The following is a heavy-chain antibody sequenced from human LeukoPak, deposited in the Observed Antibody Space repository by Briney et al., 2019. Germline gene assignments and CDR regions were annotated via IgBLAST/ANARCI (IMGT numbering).Heavy chain of an antibody. CDR1: GGTFSSYA. V-gene: IGHV1-69*13. CDR2: IIPIFGTA. Sequence: ASVKVSCKASGGTFSSYAISWVRQAPGQGLEWMGGIIPIFGTANYAQKFQGRVTITADESTSTAYMELSSLRSEDTAVYYCARDTPNESSGWYEFMDYWGQGTLVTVSS. J-gene: IGHJ4*02. D-gene: IGHD6-19*01. CDR3: ARDTPNESSGWYEFMDY.